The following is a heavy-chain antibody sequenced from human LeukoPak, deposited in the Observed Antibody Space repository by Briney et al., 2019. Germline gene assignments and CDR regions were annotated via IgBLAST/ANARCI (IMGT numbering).Heavy chain of an antibody. J-gene: IGHJ6*02. CDR3: ARDPVAAAGISGMDV. D-gene: IGHD6-13*01. CDR1: GGTFSSYA. CDR2: IIPILGIA. Sequence: SVKVSCKASGGTFSSYAISWVRQAPGQGLEWMGRIIPILGIANYVQKFQGRVTITADKSTSTAYMELSSLRSEDTAVYYCARDPVAAAGISGMDVWGQGTTVTVSS. V-gene: IGHV1-69*04.